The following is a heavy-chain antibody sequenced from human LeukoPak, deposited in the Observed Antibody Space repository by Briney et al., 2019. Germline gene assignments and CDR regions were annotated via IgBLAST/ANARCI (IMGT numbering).Heavy chain of an antibody. Sequence: GRSLRLSCAASGFTFSSYAMSWVRQAPGKGLEWVSAISGSGGSTYYADSVKGRFTISRDNSKNTLYLQMNSLRAEDTAVYYCAKSYSSSWTVDAFDYWGQGTLVTVSS. CDR1: GFTFSSYA. CDR2: ISGSGGST. D-gene: IGHD6-13*01. CDR3: AKSYSSSWTVDAFDY. V-gene: IGHV3-23*01. J-gene: IGHJ4*02.